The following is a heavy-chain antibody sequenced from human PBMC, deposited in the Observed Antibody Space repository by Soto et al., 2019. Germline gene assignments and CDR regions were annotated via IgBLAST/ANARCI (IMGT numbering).Heavy chain of an antibody. CDR2: ISYDGSNK. D-gene: IGHD5-12*01. V-gene: IGHV3-30-3*01. CDR3: ARDKEMATIDAFDI. J-gene: IGHJ3*02. CDR1: GFTFSSYA. Sequence: GGSLRLSCAASGFTFSSYAMHWVRQAPGKGLEWVAVISYDGSNKYYADSVKGRFTISRDNSKNTLYLQMNSLRAEDTAVYYCARDKEMATIDAFDIWGQGTMVTVSS.